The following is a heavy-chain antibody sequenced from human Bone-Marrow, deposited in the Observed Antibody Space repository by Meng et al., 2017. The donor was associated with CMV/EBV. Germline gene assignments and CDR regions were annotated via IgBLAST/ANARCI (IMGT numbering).Heavy chain of an antibody. V-gene: IGHV1-2*02. CDR1: GYTFTGYY. J-gene: IGHJ4*02. CDR3: ARDPVGPYRNSFLDY. CDR2: INPNSGGT. Sequence: ASVKVSCKASGYTFTGYYMHWVRQAPGQGLEWMGWINPNSGGTNYAQKFQGRVTMTRDTSISTAYMELSRLRSDDTAVYYCARDPVGPYRNSFLDYWGQRTLVTVSS. D-gene: IGHD1-26*01.